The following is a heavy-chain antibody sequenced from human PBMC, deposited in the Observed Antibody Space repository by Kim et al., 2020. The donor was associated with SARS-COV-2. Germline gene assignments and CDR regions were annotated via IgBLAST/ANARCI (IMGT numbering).Heavy chain of an antibody. D-gene: IGHD3-10*01. CDR2: IWYDGSNK. V-gene: IGHV3-33*01. Sequence: GGSLRLSCAASGFTFSSYGMHWVRQAPGKGLEWVAVIWYDGSNKYYADSVKGRFTISRENSKNTLYLQMNSLRAEDTAVYYCARELWFGESSGGDAFDIWGQGTMVTVSS. CDR1: GFTFSSYG. J-gene: IGHJ3*02. CDR3: ARELWFGESSGGDAFDI.